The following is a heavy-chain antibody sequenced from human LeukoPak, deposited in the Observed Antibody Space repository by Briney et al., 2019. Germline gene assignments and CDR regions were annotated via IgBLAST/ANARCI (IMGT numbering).Heavy chain of an antibody. CDR2: IYHSGAT. CDR1: GDSVTSSNW. D-gene: IGHD2-15*01. Sequence: PSETLSLTCAVSGDSVTSSNWWSWVRQPPGKGLEWIGEIYHSGATNYNPSLKSRVTISLDKSKDQLSLKLTSVTAADTAVYYCARVGLLQTPDPWGQGTLVTASS. J-gene: IGHJ5*02. CDR3: ARVGLLQTPDP. V-gene: IGHV4-4*02.